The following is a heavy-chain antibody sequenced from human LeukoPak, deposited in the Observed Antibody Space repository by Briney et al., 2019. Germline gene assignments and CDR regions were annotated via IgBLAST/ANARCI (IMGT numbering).Heavy chain of an antibody. Sequence: GASVKVSCKASGYTFTSYYMHWVRRAPGQGLEWMGGIIPIFGTANYAQKFQGRVTITADESTSTAYMELSSLRSEDTAVYYCSSNYYDSSGYLGSYWGQGTLVTVSS. J-gene: IGHJ4*02. D-gene: IGHD3-22*01. CDR2: IIPIFGTA. V-gene: IGHV1-69*13. CDR1: GYTFTSYY. CDR3: SSNYYDSSGYLGSY.